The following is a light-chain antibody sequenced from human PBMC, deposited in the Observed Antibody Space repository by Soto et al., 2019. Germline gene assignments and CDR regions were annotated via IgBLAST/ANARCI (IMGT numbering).Light chain of an antibody. Sequence: EIVLTQSPATLSLSPGERATLSCRASQSVSSYLAWYQQKPGQAPRLLIYGASTRATGIPARFSGSGSGTEFTLTISSLQSEDFAVYYCQQYNNWPPGTFGQGTKVDTK. CDR3: QQYNNWPPGT. V-gene: IGKV3-15*01. CDR1: QSVSSY. CDR2: GAS. J-gene: IGKJ1*01.